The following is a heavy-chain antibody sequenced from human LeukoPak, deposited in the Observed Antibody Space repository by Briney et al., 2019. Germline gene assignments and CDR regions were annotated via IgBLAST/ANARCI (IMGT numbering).Heavy chain of an antibody. CDR3: ARDNDYYDY. D-gene: IGHD2-8*01. J-gene: IGHJ4*02. V-gene: IGHV3-7*01. CDR1: GFTFSSYW. CDR2: IKPDGTEQ. Sequence: GGSLRLSCAASGFTFSSYWMSWVRQAPGKGLEWVATIKPDGTEQYYVDSVKGRFTISRDNAKKSLYLQMNSLRAEDTAVYYCARDNDYYDYWGQGTLVTVSS.